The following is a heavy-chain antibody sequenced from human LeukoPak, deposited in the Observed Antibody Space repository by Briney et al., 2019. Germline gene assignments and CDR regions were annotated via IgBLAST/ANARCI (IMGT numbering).Heavy chain of an antibody. V-gene: IGHV3-33*01. D-gene: IGHD3-10*01. CDR3: ARDSGASPFDY. Sequence: GRSLRLSCAASGFTFSSSGMHWVRQAPGKGLEWVAVIWRDGSNENYADSVKGRFTISRGNSKNTLFLQMNSLRVEDTAMYYCARDSGASPFDYWGQGTLVTVSS. CDR2: IWRDGSNE. J-gene: IGHJ4*02. CDR1: GFTFSSSG.